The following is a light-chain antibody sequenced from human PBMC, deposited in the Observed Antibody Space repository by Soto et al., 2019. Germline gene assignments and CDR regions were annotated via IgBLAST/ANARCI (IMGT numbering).Light chain of an antibody. V-gene: IGKV1-39*01. CDR1: QSISSH. J-gene: IGKJ2*01. Sequence: DIQMTQSPSSLSASVGDRITITCRASQSISSHLNWYQQRPGIAPNFLIYAASSLKSGVPSRFSGSGSGTDFNLSISSLQPEDFATYYCQQSYSTPYTFGQGTKLDIK. CDR2: AAS. CDR3: QQSYSTPYT.